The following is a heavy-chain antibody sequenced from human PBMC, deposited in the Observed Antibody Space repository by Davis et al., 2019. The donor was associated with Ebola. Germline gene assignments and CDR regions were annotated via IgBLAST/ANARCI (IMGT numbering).Heavy chain of an antibody. CDR3: ARQHTHYYYYGMDV. Sequence: SETLSLTCTVSGDSIGSSSYYWGWIRQPPGKGLEWIGSIYYSGSTYYNPSLKSRVTISVDTSKNQFSLKLSSVTAADTAVYYCARQHTHYYYYGMDVWGQGTTVTVSS. CDR2: IYYSGST. CDR1: GDSIGSSSYY. J-gene: IGHJ6*02. D-gene: IGHD2-15*01. V-gene: IGHV4-39*01.